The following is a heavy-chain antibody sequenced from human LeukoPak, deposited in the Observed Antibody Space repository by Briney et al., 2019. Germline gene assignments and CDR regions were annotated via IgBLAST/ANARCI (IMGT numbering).Heavy chain of an antibody. V-gene: IGHV1-69*05. CDR3: ARVGAYCTSTSCLDY. J-gene: IGHJ4*02. CDR1: GGTFSSYA. D-gene: IGHD2-2*01. CDR2: IIPIFGTA. Sequence: SVKVSCKASGGTFSSYAISWVRQAPGQGLEWMGGIIPIFGTANYAQKFQGRVTMTTDTSTSTAYMELRSLTSDDTAVYYCARVGAYCTSTSCLDYWGQGTLVTVSS.